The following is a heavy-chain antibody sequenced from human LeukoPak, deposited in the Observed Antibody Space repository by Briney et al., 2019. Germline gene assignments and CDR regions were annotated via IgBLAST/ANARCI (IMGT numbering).Heavy chain of an antibody. Sequence: SETLSLTCTVSGGSISSYYWNWVRQPPGKGLEWIGYIYYSGSTNYNPSLKSRVTISVDTSQNQFSLKLSSVTAADTAVYYCARDGRYCSSTSCQGWFDPWGQGTLVTVSS. CDR3: ARDGRYCSSTSCQGWFDP. J-gene: IGHJ5*02. D-gene: IGHD2-2*01. V-gene: IGHV4-59*12. CDR1: GGSISSYY. CDR2: IYYSGST.